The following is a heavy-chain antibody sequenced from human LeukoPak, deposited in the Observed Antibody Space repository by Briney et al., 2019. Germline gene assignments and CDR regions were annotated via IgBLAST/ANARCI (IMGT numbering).Heavy chain of an antibody. CDR3: ARDGGSYRFDY. CDR2: ITASGGTT. Sequence: GGSLRLSCAASGFTFSSYAMSWVRQAPGKGLEWVSTITASGGTTYYADSVKGRFTISRDNAKNSLYLQMNSLRAEDTAVYYCARDGGSYRFDYWGQGTLVTVSS. CDR1: GFTFSSYA. V-gene: IGHV3-23*01. D-gene: IGHD1-26*01. J-gene: IGHJ4*02.